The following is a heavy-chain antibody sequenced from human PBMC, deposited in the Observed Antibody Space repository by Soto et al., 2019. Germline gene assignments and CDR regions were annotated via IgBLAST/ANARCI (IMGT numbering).Heavy chain of an antibody. J-gene: IGHJ6*03. CDR3: ARAQLHQTYGDYYYYMDV. CDR2: ISAYNGNT. CDR1: GYTFTSYG. V-gene: IGHV1-18*01. D-gene: IGHD4-17*01. Sequence: ASVKVSCKASGYTFTSYGISWVRQAPGQGLEWMGWISAYNGNTNYAQKLQGRVTMTTDTSTSTAYMELRSLRSEDTAVYYCARAQLHQTYGDYYYYMDVWGKGTTVTVSS.